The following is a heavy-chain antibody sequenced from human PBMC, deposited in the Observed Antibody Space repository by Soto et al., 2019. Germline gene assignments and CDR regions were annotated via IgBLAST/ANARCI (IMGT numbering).Heavy chain of an antibody. J-gene: IGHJ6*02. D-gene: IGHD6-19*01. V-gene: IGHV6-1*01. Sequence: SQTLSLTCAISGDSVSSNSAAWNWIRQSPSRGLEWLRRTYYRSKWYNDYAVSVKSRITINPDTSKNQFSLQLNSVTPEDTAVYYCARDPRSSGWSLYYYGMDVWGQGTTVTVSS. CDR2: TYYRSKWYN. CDR1: GDSVSSNSAA. CDR3: ARDPRSSGWSLYYYGMDV.